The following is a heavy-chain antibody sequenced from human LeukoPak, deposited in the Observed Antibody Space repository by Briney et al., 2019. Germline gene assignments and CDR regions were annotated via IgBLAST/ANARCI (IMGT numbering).Heavy chain of an antibody. D-gene: IGHD2-21*02. Sequence: GGSLRLSCAASGFTFTNAWMSWIRQAPGKGPEWVVRIKSKTDGETKDYAAPVKGRFTISRDDSKNTLYMEMNSLKTEDTAVYYCTTRTRYCGGDCYPFDYWGQGTLVTVSS. V-gene: IGHV3-15*01. CDR3: TTRTRYCGGDCYPFDY. J-gene: IGHJ4*02. CDR1: GFTFTNAW. CDR2: IKSKTDGETK.